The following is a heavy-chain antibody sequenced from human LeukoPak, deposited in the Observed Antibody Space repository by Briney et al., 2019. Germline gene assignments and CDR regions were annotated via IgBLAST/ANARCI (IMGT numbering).Heavy chain of an antibody. Sequence: SETLSLTCTVSSGSIKFSSYYWSWVRQPPGKGLEWIGSIYYTGSTYYNSSLKSRVTISVDTSKNQFSLNLTSVTASDTAVYYCAGERGPYYHYFDYWGQGTLVTVSS. D-gene: IGHD1-26*01. J-gene: IGHJ4*02. CDR1: SGSIKFSSYY. CDR2: IYYTGST. V-gene: IGHV4-39*02. CDR3: AGERGPYYHYFDY.